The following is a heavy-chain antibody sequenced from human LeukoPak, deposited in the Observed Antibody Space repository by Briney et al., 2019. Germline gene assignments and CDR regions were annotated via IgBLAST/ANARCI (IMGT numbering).Heavy chain of an antibody. J-gene: IGHJ6*04. D-gene: IGHD2-2*01. CDR1: GYTFTAYY. Sequence: APVKVSCKASGYTFTAYYIHWVRQAPGQGLEWMGWINPNSGGTNYAQKFQGRVTLTRDTSITTAYMELSRLRSDDTAVYYCAKARGLYCSSTSCYDCDVWGKGTTVPVSS. CDR2: INPNSGGT. V-gene: IGHV1-2*02. CDR3: AKARGLYCSSTSCYDCDV.